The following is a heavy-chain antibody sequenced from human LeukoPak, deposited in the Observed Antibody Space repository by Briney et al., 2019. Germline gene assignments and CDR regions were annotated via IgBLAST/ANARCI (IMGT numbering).Heavy chain of an antibody. Sequence: ASVKVSCKASGYTFTSYYMHWVRQAPGQGLEWMGIINPSGGSTSYAQKFQGRVTMTRDTSTSTVYMELSSLRSEDTAVYYCARRPRGQGSSTSWYGMDVWGKGTTVTVSS. D-gene: IGHD2-2*01. V-gene: IGHV1-46*01. J-gene: IGHJ6*04. CDR1: GYTFTSYY. CDR2: INPSGGST. CDR3: ARRPRGQGSSTSWYGMDV.